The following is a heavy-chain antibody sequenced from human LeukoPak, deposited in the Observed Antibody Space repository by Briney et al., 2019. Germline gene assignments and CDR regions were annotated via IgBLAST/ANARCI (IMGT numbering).Heavy chain of an antibody. D-gene: IGHD4-17*01. CDR3: ARDGGAVTKAPLDC. CDR2: IWYDGSNK. J-gene: IGHJ4*02. CDR1: GFTFSSYG. Sequence: GGSLRLSCAASGFTFSSYGMHWVRQAPGKGLEWVAVIWYDGSNKYYADSVKGRFTISRDNSKNTLYLQMNSLRAEDTAVYYCARDGGAVTKAPLDCWGQGTLVTVSS. V-gene: IGHV3-33*01.